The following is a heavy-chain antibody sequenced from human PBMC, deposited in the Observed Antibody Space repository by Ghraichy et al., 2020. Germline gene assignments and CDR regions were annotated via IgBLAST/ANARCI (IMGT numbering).Heavy chain of an antibody. D-gene: IGHD2-15*01. CDR2: IYSGGST. Sequence: GSLRLSCAASGFTVSSNYMSWVRQAPGKGLEWVSVIYSGGSTYYADSVKGRFTISRHNSKNTLYLQMNSLRAEDTAVYYCARDSDMGVDYYYGMDVWGQGTTVTVSS. J-gene: IGHJ6*02. V-gene: IGHV3-53*04. CDR1: GFTVSSNY. CDR3: ARDSDMGVDYYYGMDV.